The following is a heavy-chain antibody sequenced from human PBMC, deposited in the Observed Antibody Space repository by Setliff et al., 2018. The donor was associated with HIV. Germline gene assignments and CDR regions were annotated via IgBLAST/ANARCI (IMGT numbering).Heavy chain of an antibody. J-gene: IGHJ4*02. CDR2: LFPGGSP. CDR1: GDSINSGSYY. D-gene: IGHD5-12*01. CDR3: ARVPVVSTMYYFDY. Sequence: SETLSLTCNVSGDSINSGSYYWTWIRQPAGKGLEWIGHLFPGGSPNYNPSLKSRVAISVDTSKNQFSLTLTSVTAADTAVFYCARVPVVSTMYYFDYWGQGTLVTVSS. V-gene: IGHV4-61*09.